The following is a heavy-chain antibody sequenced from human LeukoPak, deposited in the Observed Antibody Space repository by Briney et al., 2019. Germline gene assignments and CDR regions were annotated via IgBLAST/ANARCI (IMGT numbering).Heavy chain of an antibody. CDR3: ARDQYSGYDSDYYYYYYMDV. D-gene: IGHD5-12*01. CDR1: GFTFSSYA. V-gene: IGHV3-30*01. CDR2: ISHDGSNK. Sequence: GGTLRLSCAASGFTFSSYAMHWVRQAPGKGLEWVAVISHDGSNKYYADSVKGRFTISRDNSKNTLYLQMNSLRAEDTAVYYCARDQYSGYDSDYYYYYYMDVWGKGTTVTVSS. J-gene: IGHJ6*03.